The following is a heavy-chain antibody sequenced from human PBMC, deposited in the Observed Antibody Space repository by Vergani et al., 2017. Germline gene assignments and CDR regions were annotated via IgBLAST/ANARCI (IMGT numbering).Heavy chain of an antibody. V-gene: IGHV3-21*01. CDR2: ISSSISYI. CDR1: GFPFISYS. J-gene: IGHJ4*02. Sequence: EVQLVESGGGLVKPGGSLRLSCEASGFPFISYSMNWVRQAQGKGLEGVSSISSSISYIYYADSVKGRFTISRDNAKNSLYLQMNSLRAEDTAVYYCARSRLAGITMVRGVIGYWGQGTLVTVSS. D-gene: IGHD3-10*01. CDR3: ARSRLAGITMVRGVIGY.